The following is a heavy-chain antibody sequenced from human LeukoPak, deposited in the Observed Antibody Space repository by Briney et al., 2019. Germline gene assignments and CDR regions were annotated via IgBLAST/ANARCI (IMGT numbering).Heavy chain of an antibody. D-gene: IGHD3-10*01. CDR2: ISDSGGRT. Sequence: GGSLRLSCAASGFTLSNYGMSWVRQAPGKGLEWVAGISDSGGRTNYADSVKGRFTISRDNPKNTLYLQMNSLRAEDTAVYFCAKRGVVIRVFLVGFHKEAYYFDSWGQGALVTVSS. CDR3: AKRGVVIRVFLVGFHKEAYYFDS. V-gene: IGHV3-23*01. J-gene: IGHJ4*02. CDR1: GFTLSNYG.